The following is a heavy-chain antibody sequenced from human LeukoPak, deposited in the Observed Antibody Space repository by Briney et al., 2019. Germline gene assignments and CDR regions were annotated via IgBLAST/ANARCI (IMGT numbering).Heavy chain of an antibody. Sequence: GGSLRLSCAASGFTFYTYGMHWVRQAPGKGLDYVSGIGPDGGTTYYAKSVKGRFTISRDNSKSMVYLQMGSLTADDMAVYYCVRGAQLTDYWGPGTLVTVSS. CDR1: GFTFYTYG. J-gene: IGHJ4*02. D-gene: IGHD6-13*01. CDR2: IGPDGGTT. V-gene: IGHV3-64*01. CDR3: VRGAQLTDY.